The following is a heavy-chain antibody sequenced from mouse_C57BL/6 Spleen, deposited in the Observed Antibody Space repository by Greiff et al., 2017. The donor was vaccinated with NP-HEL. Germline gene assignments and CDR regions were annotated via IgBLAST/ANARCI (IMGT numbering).Heavy chain of an antibody. J-gene: IGHJ2*01. CDR2: IYPGDGDT. CDR3: ASDGYSRFDY. CDR1: GYAFSSYW. Sequence: VQVVESGAELVKPGASVKISCKASGYAFSSYWMNWVKQRPGKGLEWIGQIYPGDGDTNYNGKFKGKATLTADKSSSTAYMQLSSLTSEDSAVYFCASDGYSRFDYWGQGTTLTVSS. D-gene: IGHD2-3*01. V-gene: IGHV1-80*01.